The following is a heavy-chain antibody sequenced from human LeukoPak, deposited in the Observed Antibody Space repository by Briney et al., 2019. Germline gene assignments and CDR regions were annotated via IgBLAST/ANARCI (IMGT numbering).Heavy chain of an antibody. Sequence: PSETLSLTCTVSGGSISSSSNYWGWIRQPPGKGLEWIGSIYYSGSPYYNPSLKSRVTIYVDTSKKQFSLKLSSVTAADTAVYYCARHVGFITMVRGVINNNWFDPWGQGTLVTVSS. V-gene: IGHV4-39*01. CDR1: GGSISSSSNY. CDR2: IYYSGSP. CDR3: ARHVGFITMVRGVINNNWFDP. D-gene: IGHD3-10*01. J-gene: IGHJ5*02.